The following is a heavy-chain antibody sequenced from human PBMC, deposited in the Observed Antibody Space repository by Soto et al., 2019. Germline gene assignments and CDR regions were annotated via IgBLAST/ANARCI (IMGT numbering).Heavy chain of an antibody. D-gene: IGHD3-22*01. Sequence: SETLSLTCAVYGGSFSGYYWSWIRQPPGKGLEWIGEINHSGSTNYNPSLKSRVTISVDTSKNQFSLKLSSVTAADTAVYYCARSYYDSRSRDSYYYYGMDVWGQGTTVTVSS. V-gene: IGHV4-34*01. CDR1: GGSFSGYY. CDR3: ARSYYDSRSRDSYYYYGMDV. CDR2: INHSGST. J-gene: IGHJ6*02.